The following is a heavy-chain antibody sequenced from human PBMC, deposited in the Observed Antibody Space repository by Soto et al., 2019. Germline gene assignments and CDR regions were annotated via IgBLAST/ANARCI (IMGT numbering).Heavy chain of an antibody. Sequence: GGSLRLSCAVSGFTFSSSGMHWVRQAPGKGLEWVAVISYDGSNKYYADSVKGRFTISRDNSKNTLYLQMNSLRGEDTAVYYCAKDHGVGATGWFDPWGQGTLVTVS. CDR2: ISYDGSNK. CDR1: GFTFSSSG. CDR3: AKDHGVGATGWFDP. J-gene: IGHJ5*02. V-gene: IGHV3-30*18. D-gene: IGHD1-26*01.